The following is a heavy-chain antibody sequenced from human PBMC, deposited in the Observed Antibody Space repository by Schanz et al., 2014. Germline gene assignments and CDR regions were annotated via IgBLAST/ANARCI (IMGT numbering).Heavy chain of an antibody. CDR2: IYYSGST. J-gene: IGHJ4*02. V-gene: IGHV4-39*01. CDR3: ARLWGGWRIPDY. Sequence: QLQMQESGPGLVKPSETLSLTCSVSGDSISSTSYYWGWIRQPPGKGLEWIGSIYYSGSTYYNAPLKGRVPIPVDPSKNQSPLKLNSVTAADSAVYYCARLWGGWRIPDYWGQGTLVTVSS. CDR1: GDSISSTSYY. D-gene: IGHD6-19*01.